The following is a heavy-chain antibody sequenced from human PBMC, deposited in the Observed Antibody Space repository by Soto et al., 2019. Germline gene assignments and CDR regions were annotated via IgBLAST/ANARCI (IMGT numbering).Heavy chain of an antibody. CDR2: IYHSGST. CDR1: GGSISSGGYS. J-gene: IGHJ4*02. CDR3: ARGPSGDKVDY. D-gene: IGHD7-27*01. Sequence: PSETLSLTCAVSGGSISSGGYSWIWIRQPPGKGLEWIGYIYHSGSTYYSPSLKSRVTISVDTSENQFSLKLSSVSAADTAVYYCARGPSGDKVDYWGQGIQVTVSS. V-gene: IGHV4-30-2*05.